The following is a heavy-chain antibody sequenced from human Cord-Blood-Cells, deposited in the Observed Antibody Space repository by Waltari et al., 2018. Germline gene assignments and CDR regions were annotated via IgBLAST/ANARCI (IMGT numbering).Heavy chain of an antibody. J-gene: IGHJ4*02. CDR3: ARRGYFDY. V-gene: IGHV1-2*02. CDR2: INPNIGGT. D-gene: IGHD3-16*01. Sequence: QVQLVQSGAEVKKPGASVKVSCKASGYTFTGYYMHWVRQAPGQGLDVMGWINPNIGGTNYAQKFQGRFTMTRDTSISTAYMELSRLKSDDTAVYYCARRGYFDYWGQRTLVTVSS. CDR1: GYTFTGYY.